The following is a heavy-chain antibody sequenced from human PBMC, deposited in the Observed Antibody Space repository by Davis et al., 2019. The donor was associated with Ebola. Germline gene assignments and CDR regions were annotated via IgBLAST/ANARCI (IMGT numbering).Heavy chain of an antibody. V-gene: IGHV3-23*01. D-gene: IGHD3/OR15-3a*01. Sequence: PGGSLRLSCAASGFTFSSYVMSWVRQAPGKGLEWVSSISESGSNTYYADSVKGRFTISRDNSKNTLYLQMSSLRAEDTAVYHCTKRTGYYFDYWGQGTLVTVSS. J-gene: IGHJ4*02. CDR3: TKRTGYYFDY. CDR1: GFTFSSYV. CDR2: ISESGSNT.